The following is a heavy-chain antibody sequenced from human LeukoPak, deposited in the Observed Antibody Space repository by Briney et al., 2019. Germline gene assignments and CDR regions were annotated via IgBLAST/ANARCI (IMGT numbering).Heavy chain of an antibody. J-gene: IGHJ5*02. Sequence: SVKVSCTASGGTFSSYAISWVRQAPGQGLEWMGGIIPIFGTANYAQKFQGRVTITADESTSTAYMELSSLRSEDTAVYYCARDNVHCSGGSCYWVAWFDPWGQGTLVTVSS. CDR2: IIPIFGTA. D-gene: IGHD2-15*01. CDR1: GGTFSSYA. CDR3: ARDNVHCSGGSCYWVAWFDP. V-gene: IGHV1-69*13.